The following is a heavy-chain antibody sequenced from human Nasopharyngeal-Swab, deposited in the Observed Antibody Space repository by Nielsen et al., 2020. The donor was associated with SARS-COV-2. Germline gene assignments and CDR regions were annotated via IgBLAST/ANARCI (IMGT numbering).Heavy chain of an antibody. Sequence: GGSLRLSCAAAALTFRTAAMRWVRQAPGKGLEWVSLIGGSGTITYYVDSVKGRFTISRDNSKNMVYLQMNNLRAEDTAIYYCSGAGGTSGWYEYWGRGTLVTVSS. V-gene: IGHV3-23*01. CDR2: IGGSGTIT. CDR1: ALTFRTAA. CDR3: SGAGGTSGWYEY. D-gene: IGHD6-19*01. J-gene: IGHJ4*02.